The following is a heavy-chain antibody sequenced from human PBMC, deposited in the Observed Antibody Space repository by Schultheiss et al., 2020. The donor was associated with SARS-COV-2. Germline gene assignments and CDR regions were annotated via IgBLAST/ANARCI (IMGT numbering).Heavy chain of an antibody. CDR1: GFTFSSYA. D-gene: IGHD6-6*01. V-gene: IGHV3-23*01. CDR3: AKEVDVAGRPNF. CDR2: ISGSGGIT. Sequence: GGSLRLSCAASGFTFSSYAMHWVRQAPGKGLEWVSGISGSGGITYSADSVRGRFTISRDNSKKILYLEMDSLGADDTAVYYCAKEVDVAGRPNFWGQGTLVTVSS. J-gene: IGHJ4*02.